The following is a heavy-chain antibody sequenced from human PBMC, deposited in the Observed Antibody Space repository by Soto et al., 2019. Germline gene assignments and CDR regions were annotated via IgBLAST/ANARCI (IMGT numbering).Heavy chain of an antibody. CDR2: ISAGGDRT. V-gene: IGHV3-23*01. CDR3: ARRV. J-gene: IGHJ4*02. CDR1: GFTFSHYP. Sequence: EVQVSESGGGLVQPGGSLRLSCATSGFTFSHYPMNWVRQAPGKGLEWVSGISAGGDRTYYADSVKGRFTIFRDNSKNSVSLQMNILRVEDTAVYYCARRVCGQGTLVTVSS.